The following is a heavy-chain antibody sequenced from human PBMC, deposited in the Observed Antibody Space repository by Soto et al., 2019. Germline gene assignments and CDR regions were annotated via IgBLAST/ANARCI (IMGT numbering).Heavy chain of an antibody. CDR2: MNPNTGNS. Sequence: ASVKLSCKASGGTLSSYASIWVRQAPRQGLEWMGWMNPNTGNSGYAQKFQGRVTVTSDTSINTVHMELSSLRSEDTAVYYCARRAETNGWNGFGADKYYFDFWGQGTLVTVSS. CDR3: ARRAETNGWNGFGADKYYFDF. J-gene: IGHJ4*02. D-gene: IGHD1-1*01. V-gene: IGHV1-8*02. CDR1: GGTLSSYA.